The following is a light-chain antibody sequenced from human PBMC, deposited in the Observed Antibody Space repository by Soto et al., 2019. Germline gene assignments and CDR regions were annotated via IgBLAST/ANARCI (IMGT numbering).Light chain of an antibody. CDR2: EVT. CDR3: TSYPGRGNVEV. J-gene: IGLJ1*01. Sequence: QSALTQPPSASGSPGQSVTISCTGTSSDVGGYNYVSWYQQHPGKAPKLMIYEVTKRASGVPDRFSGSKSGNTASLTVSVLQAEDDANYYCTSYPGRGNVEVFGTGTTVTAL. V-gene: IGLV2-8*01. CDR1: SSDVGGYNY.